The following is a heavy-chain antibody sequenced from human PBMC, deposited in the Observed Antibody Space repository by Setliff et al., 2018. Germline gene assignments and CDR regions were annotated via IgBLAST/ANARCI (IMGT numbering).Heavy chain of an antibody. V-gene: IGHV7-4-1*02. CDR3: ARGSRFGTIVYRGDYYLDV. J-gene: IGHJ6*03. CDR1: GYTFSTCA. CDR2: INTNTGNP. Sequence: ASVKVSCKGSGYTFSTCAIIWMRQAPGQGLEWMGWINTNTGNPSYAQGFTGRFVFSLDTSVSTAYLQISSLKAEDTAIYYCARGSRFGTIVYRGDYYLDVWGKGTTVTVSS. D-gene: IGHD3-10*01.